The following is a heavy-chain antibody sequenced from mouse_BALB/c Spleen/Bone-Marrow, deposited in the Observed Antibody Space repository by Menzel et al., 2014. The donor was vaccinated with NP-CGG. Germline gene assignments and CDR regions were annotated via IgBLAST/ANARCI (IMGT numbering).Heavy chain of an antibody. CDR1: GFTFSTYG. V-gene: IGHV5-6*01. CDR3: TRQRNWDHYAMTT. Sequence: EVHLVESGGDLVKPGGSLKLSCAASGFTFSTYGMSWVRQTPDKRLEWVATISSGGGYTYYPDSVKGRFTISRDNANNTLYLQMSSLKSEDTAMYYCTRQRNWDHYAMTTGVKEPQSPSPQ. J-gene: IGHJ4*01. D-gene: IGHD4-1*01. CDR2: ISSGGGYT.